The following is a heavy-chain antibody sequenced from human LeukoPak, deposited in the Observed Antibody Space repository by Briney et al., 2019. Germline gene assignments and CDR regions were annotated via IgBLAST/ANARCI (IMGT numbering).Heavy chain of an antibody. CDR3: ARSNDRGAFDI. J-gene: IGHJ3*02. CDR1: GFTFSSYA. CDR2: ISYDGSNK. V-gene: IGHV3-30*01. D-gene: IGHD1-1*01. Sequence: QSGRSLRLSCAASGFTFSSYAMHWVHQAPGKGLEWVAVISYDGSNKYYADSVKGRFTISRDNSKNTLYLQMNSLRAEDTAVYYCARSNDRGAFDIWGQGTMVTVSS.